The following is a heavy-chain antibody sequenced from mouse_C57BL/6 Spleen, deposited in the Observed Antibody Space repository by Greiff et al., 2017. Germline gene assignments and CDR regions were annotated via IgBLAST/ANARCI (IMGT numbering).Heavy chain of an antibody. Sequence: QVQLQQSGPELVKPGASVTISCKASGYAFSSSWMNWVKQRPGKGLEWIGRIYPGDGDTNYNGKFKGKATLTADKSSSTAYMQLSSLTSEDSAVYFCAREASITTVVPYYAMDYWGQGTSVTVSS. CDR3: AREASITTVVPYYAMDY. D-gene: IGHD1-1*01. CDR2: IYPGDGDT. V-gene: IGHV1-82*01. CDR1: GYAFSSSW. J-gene: IGHJ4*01.